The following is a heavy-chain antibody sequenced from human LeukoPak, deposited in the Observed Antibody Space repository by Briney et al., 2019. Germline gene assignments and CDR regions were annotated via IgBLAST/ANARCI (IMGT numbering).Heavy chain of an antibody. CDR1: GYTFTSYA. V-gene: IGHV7-4-1*02. CDR3: ARAREGLLWFGELYPFDY. Sequence: ASVKVSCKASGYTFTSYAMNWVRQAPGQRLEWMGWINTNTGTPMYAQGFAGRFVFSLDTPVSTAYLQINSLKAEDTAVYYCARAREGLLWFGELYPFDYWGQGTLVTVSS. CDR2: INTNTGTP. D-gene: IGHD3-10*01. J-gene: IGHJ4*02.